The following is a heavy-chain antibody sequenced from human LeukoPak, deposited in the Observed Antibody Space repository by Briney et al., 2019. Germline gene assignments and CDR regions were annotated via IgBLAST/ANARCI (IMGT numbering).Heavy chain of an antibody. CDR2: INPTGGST. D-gene: IGHD3-10*01. J-gene: IGHJ6*03. CDR3: ARAAWFGEEPRNFYYYYYMDV. CDR1: GYTFTSYY. V-gene: IGHV1-46*01. Sequence: ASVKVSCKASGYTFTSYYMHWVRQAPGQGLEWMGLINPTGGSTGYAQKFQGRVTMTTDTSTSTAYMELRSLRSDDTAVYYCARAAWFGEEPRNFYYYYYMDVWGKGTTVIISS.